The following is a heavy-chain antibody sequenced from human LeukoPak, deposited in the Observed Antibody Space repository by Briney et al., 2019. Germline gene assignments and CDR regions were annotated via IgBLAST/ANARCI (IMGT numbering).Heavy chain of an antibody. D-gene: IGHD3-10*01. CDR1: GGSISSYY. CDR2: IYTSGST. CDR3: ARERIMMYGSGSYEADWFDP. Sequence: SETLSLTCTVSGGSISSYYWSWIRQPAGKGLEWIGRIYTSGSTNYNPSLKSRVTMSVDTSKNQFSLKLSSVTAADTAVYYCARERIMMYGSGSYEADWFDPWGQGTLVTVSS. V-gene: IGHV4-4*07. J-gene: IGHJ5*02.